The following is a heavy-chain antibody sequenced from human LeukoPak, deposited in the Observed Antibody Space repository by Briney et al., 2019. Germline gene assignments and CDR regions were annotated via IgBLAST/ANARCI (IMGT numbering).Heavy chain of an antibody. J-gene: IGHJ4*02. CDR1: GFTFSSYV. CDR2: ITGRGSST. V-gene: IGHV3-23*01. D-gene: IGHD6-19*01. Sequence: GGSLRLSCAASGFTFSSYVMNWVRQAPGKGLEWVSAITGRGSSTYYADSVKGRFTISSDNSKNTLYLQMNSLRAEDTAVYYCARVVTSSGWYEDSWGQGTLVTVSS. CDR3: ARVVTSSGWYEDS.